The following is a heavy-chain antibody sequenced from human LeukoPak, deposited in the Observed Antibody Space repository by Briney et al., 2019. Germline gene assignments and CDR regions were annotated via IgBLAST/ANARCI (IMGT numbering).Heavy chain of an antibody. CDR3: CTDTSPPRY. D-gene: IGHD2-2*02. V-gene: IGHV3-73*01. CDR1: GFTFSGSA. J-gene: IGHJ4*02. CDR2: IRSKVNSYAT. Sequence: GGSLKLSCAASGFTFSGSAMHWVRQASGKGLEWVGRIRSKVNSYATAYAASVKGRFTISRDDSKNMAYLQMNSLKTEDTAVYYCCTDTSPPRYWGQGTLVTVSS.